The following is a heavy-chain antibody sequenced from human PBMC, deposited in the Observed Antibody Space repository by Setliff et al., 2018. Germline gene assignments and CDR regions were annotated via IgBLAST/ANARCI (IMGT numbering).Heavy chain of an antibody. V-gene: IGHV1-18*01. CDR1: GYTFSDYG. D-gene: IGHD2-2*01. J-gene: IGHJ4*02. CDR3: SRLVRYCTTTSCQRLSGDEY. Sequence: ASVKVSCKASGYTFSDYGITWVRQAPAQGLEWMGWISAYSGKAYYAQKLQDRATMTTDTSTGTAYLELRSLRSDDTAVYYCSRLVRYCTTTSCQRLSGDEYWGQGTLVTVSS. CDR2: ISAYSGKA.